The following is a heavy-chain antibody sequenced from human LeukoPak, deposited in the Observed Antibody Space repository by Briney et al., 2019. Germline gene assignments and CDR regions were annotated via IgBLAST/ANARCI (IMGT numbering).Heavy chain of an antibody. CDR2: VNHSGST. CDR1: GGSFSGYY. Sequence: SETLSLTCAVYGGSFSGYYWSWIRQPPGKGLEWIGEVNHSGSTNYNPSLKSRVTISVDTSKNQFSLKLTSVTAADTAVYYCARIWNDDAFDIWGQGTMVTVSS. V-gene: IGHV4-34*01. CDR3: ARIWNDDAFDI. D-gene: IGHD1-1*01. J-gene: IGHJ3*02.